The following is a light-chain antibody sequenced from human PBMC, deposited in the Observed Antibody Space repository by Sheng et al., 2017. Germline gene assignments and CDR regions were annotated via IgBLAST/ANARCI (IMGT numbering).Light chain of an antibody. J-gene: IGKJ2*01. CDR3: QQSFSTPPMYT. CDR2: AAS. CDR1: QSISTY. V-gene: IGKV1-39*01. Sequence: DIHMTQSPSSLPASVGDKVTITCRASQSISTYLNWYQRKPGKAPRLLISAASSLQSGVPSRFSGSGSGTDFTLTISGLQPEDFATYYCQQSFSTPPMYTFGQGTNLHIK.